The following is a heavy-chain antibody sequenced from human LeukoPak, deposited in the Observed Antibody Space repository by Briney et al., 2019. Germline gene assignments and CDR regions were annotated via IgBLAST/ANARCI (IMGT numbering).Heavy chain of an antibody. Sequence: PGESLKISCKGSGYSFTSYWIGWVRQMPGKGLEWMGIIYPGDSDTRYSPSFQGQVTISADKSISTAYLQWSSLKASDTAMYYCARTGVAATPRGWFDPWGQGTLVTVSS. J-gene: IGHJ5*02. V-gene: IGHV5-51*01. CDR1: GYSFTSYW. D-gene: IGHD2-15*01. CDR2: IYPGDSDT. CDR3: ARTGVAATPRGWFDP.